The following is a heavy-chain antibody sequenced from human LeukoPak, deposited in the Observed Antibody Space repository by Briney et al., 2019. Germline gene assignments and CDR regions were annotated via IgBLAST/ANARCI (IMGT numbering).Heavy chain of an antibody. D-gene: IGHD3-9*01. Sequence: GGSLRLSCAASGFTFSSYEMNWVRQAPGKGLEWVSYISSSGSTRYYADSVKGRFTISRDNAKNSLYLQMNSLRAEDAAVYYCARGWRYFDCWGQGTLVTVSS. V-gene: IGHV3-48*03. J-gene: IGHJ4*02. CDR3: ARGWRYFDC. CDR2: ISSSGSTR. CDR1: GFTFSSYE.